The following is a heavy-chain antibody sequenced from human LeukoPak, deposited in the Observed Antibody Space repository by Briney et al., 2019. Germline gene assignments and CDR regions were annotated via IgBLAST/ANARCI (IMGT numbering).Heavy chain of an antibody. V-gene: IGHV3-30*02. J-gene: IGHJ6*02. D-gene: IGHD3-10*01. CDR2: IRYDGSNK. Sequence: GGSLRLSCAASGFTFRSYGMHWVRQAPGKGLEWVAFIRYDGSNKYYADSVKGRFTISRDNSKNTPYLQMNSLRAEDTAVYYCAKSIRDYYGSGRTRYYYYGMDVWGQGTTVTVSS. CDR3: AKSIRDYYGSGRTRYYYYGMDV. CDR1: GFTFRSYG.